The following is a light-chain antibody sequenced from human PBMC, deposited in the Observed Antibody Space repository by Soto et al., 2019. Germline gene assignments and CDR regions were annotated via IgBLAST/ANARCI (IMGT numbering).Light chain of an antibody. J-gene: IGKJ2*01. Sequence: EIVMTQSPATLSLSPGERATLSCRASQSVSSSYISWYQKKPGQAPRLLIYAASTRATGVPARFSGGGSGTDFTLSVSSLLPEDFAVYFCRQDYNLTTFGQGTKLEIK. CDR2: AAS. CDR1: QSVSSSY. CDR3: RQDYNLTT. V-gene: IGKV3D-7*01.